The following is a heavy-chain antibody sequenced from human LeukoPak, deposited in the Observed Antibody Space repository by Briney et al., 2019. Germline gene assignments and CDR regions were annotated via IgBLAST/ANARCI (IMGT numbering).Heavy chain of an antibody. D-gene: IGHD3-3*01. CDR2: IYYSGST. V-gene: IGHV4-39*01. CDR1: GGSISSSSYY. CDR3: ARSTLEWLLVSIGTFDI. Sequence: SETLSLTCTVSGGSISSSSYYWGWIRQPPGKGLEWIGSIYYSGSTYYNPSLKSRVTISVDTSKNQFSLKLSSVTAADTAVYYCARSTLEWLLVSIGTFDIWGQGTMVTVSS. J-gene: IGHJ3*02.